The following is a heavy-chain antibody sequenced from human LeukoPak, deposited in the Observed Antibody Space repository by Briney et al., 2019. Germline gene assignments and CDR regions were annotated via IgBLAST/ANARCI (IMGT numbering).Heavy chain of an antibody. J-gene: IGHJ6*04. V-gene: IGHV3-21*01. Sequence: PGGSLRLSCAASGLSFSTYSMNWVRQAPGKGLEWVSSISSSSIYRYYADSVKGRFTISRDNAKNSLYLQMNSLRAEDTAVYYCAELGITMIGGVWGKGTTVTISS. CDR2: ISSSSIYR. D-gene: IGHD3-10*02. CDR3: AELGITMIGGV. CDR1: GLSFSTYS.